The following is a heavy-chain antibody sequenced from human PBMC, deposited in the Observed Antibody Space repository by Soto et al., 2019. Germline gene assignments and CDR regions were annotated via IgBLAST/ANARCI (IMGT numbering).Heavy chain of an antibody. CDR3: ARSIVVVTALDY. V-gene: IGHV1-3*01. Sequence: GASVKLSCTASGYRFTSYAMHWVRQAPGQRLEWMGWINAGNGNTKYSQKFQGRVTITRDTSASTAYMELSSLRSEDTAVYYCARSIVVVTALDYWGQGTLVTVSS. D-gene: IGHD2-21*02. CDR1: GYRFTSYA. CDR2: INAGNGNT. J-gene: IGHJ4*02.